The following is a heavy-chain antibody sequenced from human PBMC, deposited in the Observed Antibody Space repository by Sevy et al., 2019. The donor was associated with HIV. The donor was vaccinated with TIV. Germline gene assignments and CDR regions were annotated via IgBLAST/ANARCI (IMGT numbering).Heavy chain of an antibody. D-gene: IGHD3-10*01. V-gene: IGHV4-59*01. Sequence: SETLSLTCSVSGGSISSYYRSWIRQPPGKGLEWIGYIYNSGSSNYNPSLNSRVTISVDTSKNQFSLKLSSVTAADTAVYYCARAGGAKDYGMDVWGQGTTVTVSS. CDR3: ARAGGAKDYGMDV. CDR2: IYNSGSS. J-gene: IGHJ6*02. CDR1: GGSISSYY.